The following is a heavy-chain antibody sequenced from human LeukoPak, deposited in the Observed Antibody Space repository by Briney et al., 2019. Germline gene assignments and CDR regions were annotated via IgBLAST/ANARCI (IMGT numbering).Heavy chain of an antibody. CDR2: INPNSGDT. J-gene: IGHJ2*01. CDR3: AILRLSTGLWWFFDL. D-gene: IGHD2-8*02. CDR1: GYTFNAYY. V-gene: IGHV1-2*02. Sequence: GASMKVSCKASGYTFNAYYLHWVRQAPGQGLELMGWINPNSGDTKYAQKFQGRVTMTGDTSISTAYMELSRLRFDDTAVYYCAILRLSTGLWWFFDLWGRGTLVTVSS.